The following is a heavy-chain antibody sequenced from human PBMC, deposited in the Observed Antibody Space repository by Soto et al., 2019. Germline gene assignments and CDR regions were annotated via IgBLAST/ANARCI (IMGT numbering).Heavy chain of an antibody. J-gene: IGHJ6*02. CDR1: GGSISSYY. CDR3: ARGPRGYVYYHGMDV. CDR2: IDTSGTT. Sequence: SETLSLTCTVSGGSISSYYCSWIRQAAGKGLEWIGRIDTSGTTNYNPSLRSRVTMSVDASKNQFSLNLSSVTAADTAVYFCARGPRGYVYYHGMDVWGQGTTVPVSS. V-gene: IGHV4-4*07. D-gene: IGHD3-16*01.